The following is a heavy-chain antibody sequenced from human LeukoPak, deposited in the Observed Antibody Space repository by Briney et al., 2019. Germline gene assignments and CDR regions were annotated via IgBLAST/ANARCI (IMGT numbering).Heavy chain of an antibody. CDR1: GFTVSSNY. CDR2: IYSGGST. Sequence: GGSLRLSCAASGFTVSSNYMSWVRQAPGKGLEWVSVIYSGGSTYYADSVKGRFTISRDNSKNTLYLQMNSLRAEDTAVYYCAKVGAYYYGSGSYYAHHFDYWGQGTLVTVSS. D-gene: IGHD3-10*01. J-gene: IGHJ4*01. V-gene: IGHV3-53*01. CDR3: AKVGAYYYGSGSYYAHHFDY.